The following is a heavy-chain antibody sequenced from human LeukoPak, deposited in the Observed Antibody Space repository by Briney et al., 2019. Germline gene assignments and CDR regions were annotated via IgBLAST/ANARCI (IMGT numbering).Heavy chain of an antibody. CDR3: ARDYYDSSGYYVRGYYYYGMDV. Sequence: PSETLSLTCTVSGGSISSYYWSWIRQPPGKGLEWIGYIYYSGSTNYNPSLKSRVTISVDTSKNQFSLKLSSVTAADTAVYYCARDYYDSSGYYVRGYYYYGMDVWGQGTTVTVSS. J-gene: IGHJ6*02. CDR1: GGSISSYY. D-gene: IGHD3-22*01. V-gene: IGHV4-59*12. CDR2: IYYSGST.